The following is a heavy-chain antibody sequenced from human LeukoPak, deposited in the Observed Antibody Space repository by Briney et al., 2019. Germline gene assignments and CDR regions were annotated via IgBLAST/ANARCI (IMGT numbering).Heavy chain of an antibody. V-gene: IGHV1-2*02. CDR1: GYTFTGYY. D-gene: IGHD3-10*01. CDR2: INPNSGGT. J-gene: IGHJ4*02. CDR3: ARVRSTDYYGSGSSPNNRPFDY. Sequence: ASVQDSCKASGYTFTGYYMHWVRQAPGQGLEWMGWINPNSGGTNYAQKFQGRVTMTRDTSISTAYMELSRLRSDDTAVYYCARVRSTDYYGSGSSPNNRPFDYWGQGTLVTVSS.